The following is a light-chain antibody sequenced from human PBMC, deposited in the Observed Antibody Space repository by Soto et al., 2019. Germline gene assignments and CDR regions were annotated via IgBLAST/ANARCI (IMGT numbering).Light chain of an antibody. V-gene: IGLV2-14*01. J-gene: IGLJ2*01. CDR1: SSDVGGYNY. Sequence: QSALTQPASVSGSPGQSITISCTGASSDVGGYNYVSWYQQHTGKAPKLMIYEVSNRPSGVSNRFSGSKSGNTASLTISGRQAEDVADYYCSSYTSIRILVFGGGTKLTV. CDR2: EVS. CDR3: SSYTSIRILV.